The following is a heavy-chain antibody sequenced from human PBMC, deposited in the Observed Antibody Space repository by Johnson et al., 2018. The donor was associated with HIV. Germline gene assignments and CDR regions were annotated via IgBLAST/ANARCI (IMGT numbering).Heavy chain of an antibody. V-gene: IGHV3-30*03. CDR1: GFTFSSYG. CDR2: ISYDGSNE. CDR3: TTVPYSSSWYGTDHDAFDI. Sequence: QVQLVESGGGVVQPGRSLRLSCAASGFTFSSYGMHWVRQAPDKGLEWVAVISYDGSNENHADSVKGRFTISRDNSKNTLYLEMVNLRAEDTAVYYCTTVPYSSSWYGTDHDAFDIWGQGTMVTVSS. J-gene: IGHJ3*02. D-gene: IGHD6-13*01.